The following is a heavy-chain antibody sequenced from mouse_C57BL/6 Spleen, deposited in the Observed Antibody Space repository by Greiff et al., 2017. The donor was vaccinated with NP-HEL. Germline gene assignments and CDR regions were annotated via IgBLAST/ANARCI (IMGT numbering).Heavy chain of an antibody. CDR3: ARKRIYYDYGYFDV. CDR1: GYTFTSYW. V-gene: IGHV1-69*01. CDR2: IDPSDSYT. Sequence: VQLQQPGAELVMPGASVKLSCKASGYTFTSYWMHWVKQRPGQGLEWIGEIDPSDSYTNYNQKFKGKSTLTVDKSSSTAYMQLSSLTSEDSAVYYCARKRIYYDYGYFDVWGTGTTVTVSS. D-gene: IGHD2-4*01. J-gene: IGHJ1*03.